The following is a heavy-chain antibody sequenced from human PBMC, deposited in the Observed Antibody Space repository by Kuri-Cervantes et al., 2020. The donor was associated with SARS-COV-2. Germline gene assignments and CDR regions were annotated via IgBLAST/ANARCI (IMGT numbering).Heavy chain of an antibody. CDR3: ARDVGGYGGNFDY. CDR1: GFLFSASA. Sequence: GESLKISCEVSGFLFSASAIHWVRQAPGKGLEWVAVISYDGSNKYYADSVKGRFTISRDNSKNTLYLQMNSLRAEDTAVYYCARDVGGYGGNFDYWGQGTLVTVSS. V-gene: IGHV3-30*04. J-gene: IGHJ4*02. CDR2: ISYDGSNK. D-gene: IGHD4-23*01.